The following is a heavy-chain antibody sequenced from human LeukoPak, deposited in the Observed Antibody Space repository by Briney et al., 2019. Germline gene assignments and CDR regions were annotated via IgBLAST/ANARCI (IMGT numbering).Heavy chain of an antibody. D-gene: IGHD3-3*01. V-gene: IGHV4-59*01. CDR2: IYYSGST. CDR1: GGSISSYY. J-gene: IGHJ4*02. Sequence: SETLSLTCTVSGGSISSYYWSWIRQPPGKGLEWIGYIYYSGSTNYNPSLKSRVTISVDTSKNQFSLKLSSVTAADTAVYYCARGRFLEWLPTYYFDYWGQGTLATVSS. CDR3: ARGRFLEWLPTYYFDY.